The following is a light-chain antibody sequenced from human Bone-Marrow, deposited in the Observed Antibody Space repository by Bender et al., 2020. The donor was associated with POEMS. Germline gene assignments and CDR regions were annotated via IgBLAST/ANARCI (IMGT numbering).Light chain of an antibody. CDR2: EVT. Sequence: QSALTQPASVSGSPGQSITISCIGTSNDVGNYNLVSWYQQHPGEAPELILYEVTKRPSGVSNRFSGSKSDNTASLAISGLQSEDEADYYCAVWDDSLNGWVFGGGTKLTVL. J-gene: IGLJ3*02. CDR3: AVWDDSLNGWV. V-gene: IGLV2-14*02. CDR1: SNDVGNYNL.